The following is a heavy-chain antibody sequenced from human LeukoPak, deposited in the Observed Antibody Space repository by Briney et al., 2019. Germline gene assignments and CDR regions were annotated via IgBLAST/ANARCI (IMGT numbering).Heavy chain of an antibody. CDR2: ISTYRDNT. Sequence: ASVKVSCKASGYTFSSYGISWVRQAPGQGLEWMEWISTYRDNTNYAQTLQGRVTMTTDTSTSTAYVELRSLSSDDTAVYYCARNLTHPTGYYYYGMDVWGQGTTVVVAS. V-gene: IGHV1-18*01. J-gene: IGHJ6*02. CDR1: GYTFSSYG. CDR3: ARNLTHPTGYYYYGMDV.